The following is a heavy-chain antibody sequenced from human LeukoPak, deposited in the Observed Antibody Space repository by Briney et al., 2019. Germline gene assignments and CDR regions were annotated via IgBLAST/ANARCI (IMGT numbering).Heavy chain of an antibody. V-gene: IGHV4-59*01. CDR3: ARFGVDYDMDV. Sequence: SETLSLTCTVSGGSISSYYWSWIRQPPGKGQEWIGQIHYSGRPDYNPSLKSRVTISVDTSKNQLSLKVTSVTGADTAAYYCARFGVDYDMDVWGQGTTVTVSS. CDR1: GGSISSYY. CDR2: IHYSGRP. J-gene: IGHJ6*02. D-gene: IGHD3-16*01.